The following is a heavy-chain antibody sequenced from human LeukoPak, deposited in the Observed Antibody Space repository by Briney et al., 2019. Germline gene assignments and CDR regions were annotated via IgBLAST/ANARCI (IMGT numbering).Heavy chain of an antibody. V-gene: IGHV4-34*01. CDR3: ARAYRGLGP. Sequence: SETLSLTCAVYGGSFSGYYWSWIRQPPGKGLERIWEINHSGSTNYNPSLKSRVTISVDTSKNQFSLKLSSVTAADTAVYYCARAYRGLGPWGQGTLVTVSS. CDR1: GGSFSGYY. CDR2: INHSGST. J-gene: IGHJ5*02. D-gene: IGHD1-14*01.